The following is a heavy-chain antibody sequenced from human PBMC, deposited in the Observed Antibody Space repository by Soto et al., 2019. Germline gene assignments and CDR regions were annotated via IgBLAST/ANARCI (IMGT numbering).Heavy chain of an antibody. CDR3: AFGYSYGTYYFDY. D-gene: IGHD5-18*01. Sequence: ASVKVSCKASGYTFTSYAMHWVRQAPGQRLEWMGWINAGNGNTKYSQKFQGRVTITRDTSASTAYMELSSLRSEDTAVYYCAFGYSYGTYYFDYWGQGTLVTVSS. CDR2: INAGNGNT. V-gene: IGHV1-3*01. CDR1: GYTFTSYA. J-gene: IGHJ4*02.